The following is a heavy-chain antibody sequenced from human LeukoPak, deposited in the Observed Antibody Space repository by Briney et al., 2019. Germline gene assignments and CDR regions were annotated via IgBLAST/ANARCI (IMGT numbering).Heavy chain of an antibody. J-gene: IGHJ4*02. Sequence: ASVKVSCKASGYTFTSYSFSWVRQAPGQGLEWMGWISAYNGNTNYAQKLQGRVTMTTDTSTSTAYMELRSLRSDDTAVYYCARVSAMVMEFDYWGQGTLVTVSS. V-gene: IGHV1-18*01. CDR1: GYTFTSYS. CDR3: ARVSAMVMEFDY. CDR2: ISAYNGNT. D-gene: IGHD5-18*01.